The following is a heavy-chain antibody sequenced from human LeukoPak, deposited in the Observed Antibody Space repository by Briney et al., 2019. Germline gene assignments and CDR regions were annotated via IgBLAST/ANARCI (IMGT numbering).Heavy chain of an antibody. V-gene: IGHV3-33*01. CDR3: ARDYRITMVRGVMDY. D-gene: IGHD3-10*01. J-gene: IGHJ4*02. CDR1: GFTFSSYG. CDR2: IWYDGSNK. Sequence: GRSLRLSCAASGFTFSSYGMHWVRQAPGKGLEWVAVIWYDGSNKYYADSVKGRFTISRDNSKNTLYLQMNSLRAEDTAVYYCARDYRITMVRGVMDYWGQGTLVTVSS.